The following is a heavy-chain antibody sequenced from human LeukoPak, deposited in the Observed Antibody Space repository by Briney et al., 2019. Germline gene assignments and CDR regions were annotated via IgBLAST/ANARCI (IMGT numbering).Heavy chain of an antibody. V-gene: IGHV1-24*01. Sequence: ASVKHSCTVSGYTLTELSMHWVRQPPGKGLQWIGGFDPEDGETLYAHTFQGRVTMTEDTSTDTAYMELSSLRSEDTAVYYCATVADSGYDGYNYWGQGTLVTVSS. D-gene: IGHD5-12*01. J-gene: IGHJ4*02. CDR2: FDPEDGET. CDR1: GYTLTELS. CDR3: ATVADSGYDGYNY.